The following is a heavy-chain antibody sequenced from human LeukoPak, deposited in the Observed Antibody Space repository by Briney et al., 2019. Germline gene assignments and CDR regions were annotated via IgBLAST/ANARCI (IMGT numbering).Heavy chain of an antibody. J-gene: IGHJ4*02. CDR1: GGSISSSSYY. Sequence: SETLSLTCTVSGGSISSSSYYWGWIREPPGKGRGWIGSIYYSGSTYYNPSLKSRVTISVDKSKNQFSLKLSSVTAAVTAVYDCAKGGRIQLQLEDWGQGTLVTVPS. CDR3: AKGGRIQLQLED. V-gene: IGHV4-39*07. D-gene: IGHD1-1*01. CDR2: IYYSGST.